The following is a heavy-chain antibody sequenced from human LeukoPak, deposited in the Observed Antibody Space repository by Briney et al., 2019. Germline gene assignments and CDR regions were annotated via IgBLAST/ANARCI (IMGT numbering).Heavy chain of an antibody. J-gene: IGHJ4*02. CDR1: GGTFSSYA. V-gene: IGHV1-69*04. CDR3: GASSYYYDSSGFIDY. D-gene: IGHD3-22*01. CDR2: IIPIFGIA. Sequence: SVKVSCKPSGGTFSSYAISWVRQAPGQGLEWMGRIIPIFGIANYAQKFQGRVTITADKSTSTAYMELSSLRSEDTAVYYCGASSYYYDSSGFIDYWGQGTLVTVSS.